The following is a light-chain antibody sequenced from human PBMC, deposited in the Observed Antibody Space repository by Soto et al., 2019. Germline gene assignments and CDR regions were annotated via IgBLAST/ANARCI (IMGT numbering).Light chain of an antibody. CDR3: SSYKSSSPLLV. CDR1: SSDVGGYNF. V-gene: IGLV2-14*01. J-gene: IGLJ2*01. CDR2: EVS. Sequence: QSALTQPASVSGSPGQSITISCSGTSSDVGGYNFVSWYQHHPGKAPKLMIYEVSNRPSGVSNRFSGSKSGNTASLTISGLQAEEEADYYCSSYKSSSPLLVFGGGTKLTVL.